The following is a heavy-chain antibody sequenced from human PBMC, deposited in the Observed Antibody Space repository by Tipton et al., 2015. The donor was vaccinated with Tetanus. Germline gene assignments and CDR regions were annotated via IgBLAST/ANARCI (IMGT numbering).Heavy chain of an antibody. V-gene: IGHV4-59*01. J-gene: IGHJ4*02. Sequence: TLSLTCTVSGGSISGSYWNWIRQPPGKRLEWIGYVYYNGNTHYNPALKSRVTISVDTSKNQFSLKLSSVTAADTAIYYCAREVPAAGHFDSWGQGTLVTVSS. CDR1: GGSISGSY. CDR3: AREVPAAGHFDS. D-gene: IGHD2-2*01. CDR2: VYYNGNT.